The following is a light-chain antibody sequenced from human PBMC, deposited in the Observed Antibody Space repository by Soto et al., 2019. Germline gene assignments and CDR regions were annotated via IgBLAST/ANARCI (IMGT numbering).Light chain of an antibody. Sequence: EIVMTQSPATLSVSPGDRATLSCRASQSVSSNLAWYQQKPGQAPRLLVYGASTRSAGIPDRFSGGGSGTEFTLTISSLQSEDLAVYYCQQYNNWPPWTFGQGTKGGYQ. V-gene: IGKV3-15*01. J-gene: IGKJ1*01. CDR2: GAS. CDR3: QQYNNWPPWT. CDR1: QSVSSN.